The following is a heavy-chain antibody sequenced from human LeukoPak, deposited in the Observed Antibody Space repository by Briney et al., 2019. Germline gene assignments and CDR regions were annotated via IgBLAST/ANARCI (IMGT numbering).Heavy chain of an antibody. CDR2: IIPIFGTA. CDR1: GGTFSSYA. Sequence: VASVKVSCKASGGTFSSYAISWVRQAPGQGLEWMGGIIPIFGTANYAQKFQGRVTITADESTSTAYMELSRLRSGKTEVYYCARGWGSEYSSSNGAAHYYMDVWGKGTTVTVSS. J-gene: IGHJ6*03. CDR3: ARGWGSEYSSSNGAAHYYMDV. V-gene: IGHV1-69*13. D-gene: IGHD6-6*01.